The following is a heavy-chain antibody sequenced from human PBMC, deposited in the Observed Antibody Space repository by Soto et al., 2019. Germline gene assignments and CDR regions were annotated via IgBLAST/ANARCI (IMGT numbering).Heavy chain of an antibody. J-gene: IGHJ4*02. CDR2: INSDGSST. CDR1: GFTFSSYW. CDR3: ARGPPYGGDFDY. V-gene: IGHV3-74*01. D-gene: IGHD4-17*01. Sequence: GGSLRLSCAASGFTFSSYWMHWVRQAPGKGLVWVSRINSDGSSTSYADSVKGRFTISRDNAKNTLYLQMNSLRAEDTAVYYCARGPPYGGDFDYWGQGTLVTVSS.